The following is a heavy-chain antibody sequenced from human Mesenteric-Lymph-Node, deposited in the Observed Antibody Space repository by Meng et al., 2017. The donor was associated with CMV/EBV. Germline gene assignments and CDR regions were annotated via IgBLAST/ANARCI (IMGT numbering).Heavy chain of an antibody. V-gene: IGHV1-3*01. Sequence: CKASGYTFTSYPLHWVRQAPGQRLEWMGWINAGNGNTKYSQKFQGRVTITRDTSASTAYMELSSLRSEDTAVYYCARWSSTSWSFDYWGQGTLVTVSS. CDR2: INAGNGNT. D-gene: IGHD6-13*01. CDR1: GYTFTSYP. J-gene: IGHJ4*02. CDR3: ARWSSTSWSFDY.